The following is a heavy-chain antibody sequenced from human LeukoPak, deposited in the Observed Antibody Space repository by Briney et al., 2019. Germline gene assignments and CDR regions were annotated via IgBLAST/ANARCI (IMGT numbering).Heavy chain of an antibody. D-gene: IGHD6-13*01. J-gene: IGHJ4*02. CDR1: GGSLSSYY. CDR2: IYYSGST. CDR3: AREMYSSSWDPYFDY. V-gene: IGHV4-59*01. Sequence: SETLSLTCTVSGGSLSSYYWSWIRQPPGKGLEWIGYIYYSGSTNYNPSLKSRVTISVDTSKNQFSLKLSSVTAADTAVYYCAREMYSSSWDPYFDYWGQGTLVTVSS.